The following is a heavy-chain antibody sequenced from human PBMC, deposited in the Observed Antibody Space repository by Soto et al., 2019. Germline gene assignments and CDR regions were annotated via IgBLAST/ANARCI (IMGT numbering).Heavy chain of an antibody. CDR1: GFTFNSYS. D-gene: IGHD2-21*02. CDR2: ISSSSNPI. Sequence: GGSLRLSCAASGFTFNSYSMNWVRQAPGKGLEWVAYISSSSNPIYYADSVEGRFTLSRDNAKNSLYLEMNSLRDGDTAVYYCASVCAGGCFTAYGLDVWGQGTTVTVSS. CDR3: ASVCAGGCFTAYGLDV. V-gene: IGHV3-48*02. J-gene: IGHJ6*02.